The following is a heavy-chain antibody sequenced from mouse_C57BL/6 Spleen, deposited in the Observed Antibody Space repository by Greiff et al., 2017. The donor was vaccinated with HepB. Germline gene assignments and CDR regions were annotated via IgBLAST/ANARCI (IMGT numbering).Heavy chain of an antibody. D-gene: IGHD2-4*01. CDR3: ARGGFYYDYDGGFAY. Sequence: VQLQESGPELVKPGASVKISCKASGYAFSSSWMNWVKQRPGKGLEWIGRIYPGDGDTNYNGKFKGKATLTADKSSSTAYMQLSSLTSEDSAVYFCARGGFYYDYDGGFAYGGQGTLVTVSA. CDR1: GYAFSSSW. V-gene: IGHV1-82*01. CDR2: IYPGDGDT. J-gene: IGHJ3*01.